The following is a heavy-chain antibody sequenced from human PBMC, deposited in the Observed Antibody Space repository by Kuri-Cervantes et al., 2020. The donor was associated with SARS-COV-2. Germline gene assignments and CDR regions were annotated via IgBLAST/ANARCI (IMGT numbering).Heavy chain of an antibody. Sequence: LSLTCAASGFTFSSYGMHWVRQAPGKGLEWVAVIWYDGSNKYYADSVKGRFTISRDNSKNTLYLQTNSLRAEDTAVYYCAREGIQLWEGIYYYYYGMDVWGQGTTVTVSS. J-gene: IGHJ6*02. D-gene: IGHD5-18*01. CDR1: GFTFSSYG. V-gene: IGHV3-33*08. CDR2: IWYDGSNK. CDR3: AREGIQLWEGIYYYYYGMDV.